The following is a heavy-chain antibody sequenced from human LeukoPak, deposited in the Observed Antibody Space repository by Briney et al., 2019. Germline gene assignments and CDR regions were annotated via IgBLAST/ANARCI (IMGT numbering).Heavy chain of an antibody. J-gene: IGHJ4*02. CDR3: ARSERIMITFGGVNPGY. CDR1: GGTFSSYG. D-gene: IGHD3-16*01. Sequence: GASVKVFCKASGGTFSSYGISWVRQAPGQGLEWMGRIIPILGIANYAQKFQGRVTITRDTSASTAYMELSSLRSEDTAVYYCARSERIMITFGGVNPGYWGQGTLVTVSS. V-gene: IGHV1-69*04. CDR2: IIPILGIA.